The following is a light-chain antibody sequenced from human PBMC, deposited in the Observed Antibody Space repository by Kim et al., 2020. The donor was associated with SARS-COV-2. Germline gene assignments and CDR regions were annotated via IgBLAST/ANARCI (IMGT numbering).Light chain of an antibody. CDR3: SSYTSSSTLV. J-gene: IGLJ2*01. Sequence: QSALTQHASVSGSPGQSITISCTGTSSDVGGYNYVSWYQQHPGKAPKLMIYDVSKRPSGVSNRFSGSKYGNTASLTISGLQAEDEADYYCSSYTSSSTLVFGGGTQLTVL. CDR2: DVS. CDR1: SSDVGGYNY. V-gene: IGLV2-14*01.